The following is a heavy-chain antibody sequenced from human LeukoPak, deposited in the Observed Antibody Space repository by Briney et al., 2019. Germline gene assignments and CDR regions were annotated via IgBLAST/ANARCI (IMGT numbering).Heavy chain of an antibody. D-gene: IGHD3-3*01. Sequence: GGSLRLSCAASGFTFSSYWMSWVRQAPGKGLEWVASIKQDGTENYYVDSVNGRFTISRDNAKNSLYLQLNSLRAEDTAVYYCARDRNTDFWSGYYTNYFDYWGQGTLVTVSS. V-gene: IGHV3-7*01. CDR1: GFTFSSYW. CDR3: ARDRNTDFWSGYYTNYFDY. CDR2: IKQDGTEN. J-gene: IGHJ4*02.